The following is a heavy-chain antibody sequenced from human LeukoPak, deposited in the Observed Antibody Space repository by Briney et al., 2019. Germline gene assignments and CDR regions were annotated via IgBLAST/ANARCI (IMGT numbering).Heavy chain of an antibody. V-gene: IGHV3-48*03. CDR2: ISTSGSNT. CDR3: AKEAILLWFGESPGSIDY. D-gene: IGHD3-10*01. J-gene: IGHJ4*02. Sequence: GGSLRLSCAASGITLSYYEMNWVRLAPGKGLEWLSHISTSGSNTYYAESVKGRFTISRDNAQNSLFLQMNSLRAEDTAVYYCAKEAILLWFGESPGSIDYWGQGTLATVSS. CDR1: GITLSYYE.